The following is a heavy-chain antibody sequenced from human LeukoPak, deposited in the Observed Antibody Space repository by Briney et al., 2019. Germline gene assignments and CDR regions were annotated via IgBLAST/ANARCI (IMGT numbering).Heavy chain of an antibody. V-gene: IGHV1-18*01. CDR1: GYSFTIYG. CDR3: ARGGVVVVDGTFDY. Sequence: GASVKVSCKASGYSFTIYGISWVRQAPGQGLEWMGWISAYNGNTNYAQKFQGRVAMTTDTSTSTAYMELRSLRSDDTAVYYCARGGVVVVDGTFDYWGQGTLVTASS. J-gene: IGHJ4*02. CDR2: ISAYNGNT. D-gene: IGHD2-15*01.